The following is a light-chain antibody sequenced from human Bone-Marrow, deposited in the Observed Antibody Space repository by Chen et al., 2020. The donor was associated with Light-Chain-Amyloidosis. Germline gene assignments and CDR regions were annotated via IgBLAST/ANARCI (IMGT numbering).Light chain of an antibody. V-gene: IGLV6-57*03. CDR2: EDN. J-gene: IGLJ3*02. Sequence: NFMLTQPHSVSESPGKTVIISCTRSGGSIARNYVQWYQQRPGSAPTTVIYEDNQRPSGVPDRFSGSIDSSSNSASLTISGLKTEDEADYYCQSYDSTNRVFGGGTKLTVL. CDR1: GGSIARNY. CDR3: QSYDSTNRV.